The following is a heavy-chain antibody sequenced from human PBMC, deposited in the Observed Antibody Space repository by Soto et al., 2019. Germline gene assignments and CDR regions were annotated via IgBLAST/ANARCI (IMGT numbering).Heavy chain of an antibody. J-gene: IGHJ6*02. V-gene: IGHV5-51*01. CDR1: GYSFTSYW. CDR2: IYPCDSDT. D-gene: IGHD6-13*01. CDR3: ARSLSRSYYGMDV. Sequence: GESLKISCKGSGYSFTSYWIGWVRQMPGKGLDWMGIIYPCDSDTRYSPSFQGQVTISAEXXIXXXYXQXXXPXASATAMYYCARSLSRSYYGMDVWGQGTPVTVSS.